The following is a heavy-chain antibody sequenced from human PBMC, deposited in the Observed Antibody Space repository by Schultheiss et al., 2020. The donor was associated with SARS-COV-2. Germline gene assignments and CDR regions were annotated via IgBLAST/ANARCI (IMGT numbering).Heavy chain of an antibody. D-gene: IGHD6-13*01. J-gene: IGHJ4*02. CDR1: GGSISSGGYY. CDR2: IYYSGST. Sequence: SETLSLTCTVSGGSISSGGYYWSWIRQHPGKGLEWIGYIYYSGSTYYNPSLKSRVTISVDTSKNQFSLKLSSVTAADKAVYYCAGRSSSSWYYFDYWGQGTLVTVSS. CDR3: AGRSSSSWYYFDY. V-gene: IGHV4-31*03.